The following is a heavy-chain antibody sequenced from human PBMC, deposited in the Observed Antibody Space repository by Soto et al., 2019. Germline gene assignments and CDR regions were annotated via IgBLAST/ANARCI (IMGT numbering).Heavy chain of an antibody. CDR1: GYSFTNND. Sequence: ASVKVSCKASGYSFTNNDVSWVRQATGQGLEWMGWMNPGSGDTGYAQKFQGRVTMTRDISIATADMELSSLRSDDTAIYYCARMATFGSLNWYDPWGHGTLVTVS. V-gene: IGHV1-8*01. CDR3: ARMATFGSLNWYDP. J-gene: IGHJ5*02. D-gene: IGHD3-16*01. CDR2: MNPGSGDT.